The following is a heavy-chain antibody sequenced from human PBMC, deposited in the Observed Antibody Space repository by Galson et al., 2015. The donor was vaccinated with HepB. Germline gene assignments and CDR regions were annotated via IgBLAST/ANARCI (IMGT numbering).Heavy chain of an antibody. V-gene: IGHV4-61*02. CDR1: GGSISSGSYY. CDR2: IYTSGST. D-gene: IGHD7-27*01. CDR3: ARDGDGGLYYGMDV. J-gene: IGHJ6*02. Sequence: TLSLTCTVSGGSISSGSYYWSWLRQPAGKGLEWIGRIYTSGSTNYNPSLKSRVPISVDTSKNQFSLKLSSVTAADTAVYYCARDGDGGLYYGMDVCGQGTTVTVSS.